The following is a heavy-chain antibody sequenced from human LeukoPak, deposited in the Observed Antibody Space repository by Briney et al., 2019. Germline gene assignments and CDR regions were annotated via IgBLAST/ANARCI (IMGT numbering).Heavy chain of an antibody. V-gene: IGHV3-9*01. J-gene: IGHJ4*02. CDR1: GFTFDDYA. CDR3: AIGTGRYWTFFDS. Sequence: QPGRSLRLSCAASGFTFDDYAMHWVRLAPGKGLEWVSGISWNSGSIDYAASVKGRFTISRDNAKNSLYLQMNSLRPEDTALFYCAIGTGRYWTFFDSWGLGTQVTVSS. CDR2: ISWNSGSI. D-gene: IGHD1-26*01.